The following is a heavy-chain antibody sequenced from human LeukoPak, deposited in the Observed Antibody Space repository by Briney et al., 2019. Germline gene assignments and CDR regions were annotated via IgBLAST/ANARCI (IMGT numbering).Heavy chain of an antibody. V-gene: IGHV3-30*02. CDR2: IRYDGSNK. D-gene: IGHD2-2*01. J-gene: IGHJ4*02. CDR3: AKPPPRPCDSCSYYFDY. CDR1: GFTFSSYG. Sequence: GGSLRLSCAASGFTFSSYGMHWVRQAPGKGLEWVAFIRYDGSNKYYADSVKGRFTISRDNSKNTLYLQMNSLRAEDTAVYYCAKPPPRPCDSCSYYFDYWGQGTLVTVSS.